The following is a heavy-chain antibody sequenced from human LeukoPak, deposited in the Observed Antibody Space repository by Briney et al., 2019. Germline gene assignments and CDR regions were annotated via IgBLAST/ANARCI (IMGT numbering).Heavy chain of an antibody. V-gene: IGHV4-59*01. D-gene: IGHD3-22*01. J-gene: IGHJ3*02. Sequence: PSETLSLTCTVSGGSISTYYWSWIRQPPGKGLEWIGYIYYSGSTNYNPSLKSRVTISVDTSKKQFSLKLSSVPAADTAVYYCAREYYYDSSGYYPPHAFDIWGQGTMVTVSS. CDR2: IYYSGST. CDR3: AREYYYDSSGYYPPHAFDI. CDR1: GGSISTYY.